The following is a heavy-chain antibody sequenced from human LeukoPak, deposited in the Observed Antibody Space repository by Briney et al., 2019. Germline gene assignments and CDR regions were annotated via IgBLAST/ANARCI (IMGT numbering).Heavy chain of an antibody. Sequence: NPSETLSLTCTVSGGSISSGSYYWSWIQQPAGKGLEWIGRIYTSGSTNYNPSLKSRVTISVDTSKNQFSLKLSSVTAADTAVYYCARGSGSPADFDYWGQGTLVTVSS. CDR2: IYTSGST. J-gene: IGHJ4*02. D-gene: IGHD1-26*01. CDR1: GGSISSGSYY. V-gene: IGHV4-61*02. CDR3: ARGSGSPADFDY.